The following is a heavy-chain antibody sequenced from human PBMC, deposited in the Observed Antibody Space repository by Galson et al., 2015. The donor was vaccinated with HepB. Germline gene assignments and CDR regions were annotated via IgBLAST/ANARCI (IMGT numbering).Heavy chain of an antibody. V-gene: IGHV1-3*01. J-gene: IGHJ5*02. CDR2: INVANGNT. CDR1: GYIFTNYA. CDR3: AREMESSGYYH. Sequence: SVKVSCKASGYIFTNYAIHWVRQAPGQGLEWMGWINVANGNTKYSQKFQDRVTLTRDTSASTAYMELSSLRSEDTAVYYCAREMESSGYYHWGQGTLVTVSS. D-gene: IGHD3-22*01.